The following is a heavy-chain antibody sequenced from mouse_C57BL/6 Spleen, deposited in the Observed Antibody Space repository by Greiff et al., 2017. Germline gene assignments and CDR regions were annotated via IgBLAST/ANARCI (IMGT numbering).Heavy chain of an antibody. CDR2: ISDGGSYT. V-gene: IGHV5-4*01. Sequence: EVQLVESGGGLVKPGGSLKLSCAASGFTFSSYAMSWVRQTPEKRLEWVATISDGGSYTYYPDNVKGRFTISRDNAKTNLYLQMSHLKSEDTAMYYCAKLGQFAYWGQGTLVTVSA. J-gene: IGHJ3*01. CDR1: GFTFSSYA. CDR3: AKLGQFAY. D-gene: IGHD4-1*01.